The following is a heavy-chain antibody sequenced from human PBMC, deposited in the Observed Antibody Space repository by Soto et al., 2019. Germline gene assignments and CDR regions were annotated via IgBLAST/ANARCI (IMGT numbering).Heavy chain of an antibody. CDR1: GGTFSTYT. J-gene: IGHJ5*02. CDR3: ARSQDSSGYWNNCFDP. CDR2: IIPLFGTA. V-gene: IGHV1-69*13. Sequence: SVKVSCKASGGTFSTYTMTWVRQAPGQGLEWMGGIIPLFGTANYAQKIQGRVTITADESTSTVYMELSSLRSEDTAVYYCARSQDSSGYWNNCFDPWGQGTLVTVSS. D-gene: IGHD3-22*01.